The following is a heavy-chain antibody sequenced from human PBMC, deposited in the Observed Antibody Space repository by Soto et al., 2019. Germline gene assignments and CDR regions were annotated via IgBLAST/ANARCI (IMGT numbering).Heavy chain of an antibody. CDR2: IFPIYGTA. Sequence: QVQLVQSGAEVKKPGSSVKVSCKASGGTFSFYAISWVRQAPGQGLEWMGGIFPIYGTAQNAPKFQGRVKFSAEKSTLAASMHRSSRRSEDTSVYYCARDSPPPGSNALLYYHGMGVWVQGTTVTVSS. D-gene: IGHD6-13*01. CDR3: ARDSPPPGSNALLYYHGMGV. J-gene: IGHJ6*02. V-gene: IGHV1-69*06. CDR1: GGTFSFYA.